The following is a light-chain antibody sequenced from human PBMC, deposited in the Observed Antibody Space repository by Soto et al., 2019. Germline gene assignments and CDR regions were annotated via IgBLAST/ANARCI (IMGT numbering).Light chain of an antibody. CDR1: QSVSSN. CDR3: QQYNDWPLT. Sequence: EIVMTQSPVTLSVSPGERATLSCRASQSVSSNLAWYQKKPGQAPRLLIDGASIRATGIPARFSGSGSGTEFTLTISSLPSEDFAVYYCQQYNDWPLTFGGGTKVEIK. V-gene: IGKV3-15*01. J-gene: IGKJ4*01. CDR2: GAS.